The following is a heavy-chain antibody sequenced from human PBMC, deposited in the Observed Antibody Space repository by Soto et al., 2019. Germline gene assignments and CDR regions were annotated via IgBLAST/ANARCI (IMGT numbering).Heavy chain of an antibody. V-gene: IGHV3-30*18. J-gene: IGHJ5*02. CDR3: AKGTGYDFWSGPASAEHLFDP. CDR2: ISYDGSNK. Sequence: GGSLRLSCAASGFTFSSDGMHWVRQAPGKGLEWVAVISYDGSNKYYADSVKGRFTISRDNSKNTLYLQMNSLRAEDTAVYYCAKGTGYDFWSGPASAEHLFDPWGQGTLVTVSS. CDR1: GFTFSSDG. D-gene: IGHD3-3*01.